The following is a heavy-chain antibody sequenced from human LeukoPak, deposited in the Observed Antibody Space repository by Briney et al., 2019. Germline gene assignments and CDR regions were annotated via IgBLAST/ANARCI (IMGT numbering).Heavy chain of an antibody. Sequence: GGSLRLSCAASAFTFSSYAMTWVRQAPGKGLEWVSSITTDGGRTYYTDSVKGRFTISRDNSKNTQYLEINSVRADDTAVYYCARLVGPSDYWGQGTLVTVSS. J-gene: IGHJ4*02. V-gene: IGHV3-23*01. D-gene: IGHD1-26*01. CDR2: ITTDGGRT. CDR3: ARLVGPSDY. CDR1: AFTFSSYA.